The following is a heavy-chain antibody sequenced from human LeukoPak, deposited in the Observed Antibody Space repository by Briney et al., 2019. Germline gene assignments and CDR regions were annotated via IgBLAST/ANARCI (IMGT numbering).Heavy chain of an antibody. CDR1: GFTFSSYA. CDR3: ARSPPYSSSWYAPPVLFDY. V-gene: IGHV3-23*01. CDR2: ISGSGGST. Sequence: GGSLRLSCAASGFTFSSYAMSWVRQAPGKGLEWVSAISGSGGSTYYADSVKGRFTISRDNSKNTLYLQMNSLRAEDTAVYYCARSPPYSSSWYAPPVLFDYWGQGTLVTVSS. D-gene: IGHD6-13*01. J-gene: IGHJ4*02.